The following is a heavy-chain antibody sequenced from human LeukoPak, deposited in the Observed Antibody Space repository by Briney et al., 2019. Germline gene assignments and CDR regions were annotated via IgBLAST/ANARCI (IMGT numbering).Heavy chain of an antibody. Sequence: GGSLRLSCTTSGLTFSTSGFNWARQAPGKGMEWVASIGPTGFDRYHADSIKGRFTISRDNANNFLYLQMDSLRAEDTAVYYCATETNGRHYDYWGQGTLLTVSS. J-gene: IGHJ4*02. CDR1: GLTFSTSG. V-gene: IGHV3-21*06. CDR2: IGPTGFDR. D-gene: IGHD1-14*01. CDR3: ATETNGRHYDY.